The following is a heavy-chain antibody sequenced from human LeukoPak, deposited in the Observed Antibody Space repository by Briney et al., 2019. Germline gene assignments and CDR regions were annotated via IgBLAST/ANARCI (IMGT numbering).Heavy chain of an antibody. CDR1: GFTFSSYA. CDR3: ATSKYSGSY. J-gene: IGHJ4*02. CDR2: ISGSGGRI. V-gene: IGHV3-23*01. Sequence: GGSLRLSCAASGFTFSSYAMSLVRQAPGKGLEWVSAISGSGGRIYYGASVKGRFTISRDNSKNTLNLQMNSLRAEDTAVYYCATSKYSGSYWGQGTLVTVSS. D-gene: IGHD1-26*01.